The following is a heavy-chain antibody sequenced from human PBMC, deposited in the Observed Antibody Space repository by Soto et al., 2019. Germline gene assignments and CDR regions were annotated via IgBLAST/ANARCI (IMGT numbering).Heavy chain of an antibody. V-gene: IGHV3-30-3*01. CDR3: ARQARPSYDSSGYYYESDAFDI. Sequence: QVQLVESGGGVVQPGRSLRLSCAASGFTFSTYAMHWVRQAPGKGLEWVAVISYDGSNEYSADSVKGRFTISRDNSKNTLYLQRNRLRAENTAVYYCARQARPSYDSSGYYYESDAFDIWGRGTMVTVSS. D-gene: IGHD3-22*01. CDR1: GFTFSTYA. CDR2: ISYDGSNE. J-gene: IGHJ3*02.